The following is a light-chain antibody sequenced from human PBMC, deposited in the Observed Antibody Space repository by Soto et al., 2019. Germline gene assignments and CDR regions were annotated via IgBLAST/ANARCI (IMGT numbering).Light chain of an antibody. CDR3: QQRHNWPIT. CDR1: QSISYN. J-gene: IGKJ5*01. CDR2: DAS. Sequence: EIVLTQSPATLSLSPGERATLSCRASQSISYNLAWYQQKPGQAPRLLIYDASNRATGVPARFSGSGSGTDFTLSISSLEPEDFAVYFCQQRHNWPITFGQGTRLDIK. V-gene: IGKV3-11*01.